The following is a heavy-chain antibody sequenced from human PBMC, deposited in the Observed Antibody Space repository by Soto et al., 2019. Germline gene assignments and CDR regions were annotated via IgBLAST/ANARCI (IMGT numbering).Heavy chain of an antibody. Sequence: QVQLVQSGAEVKKPGSSVKVSCKTSGGSFSNYAISWVRQAPGQGLEWMGAIIPMFGTANYAQMFQGRVTITAEESTNTAYMEVSSLRSEASAVYYCARGATVTREYFYGMDVWGQGTTVTVSS. CDR2: IIPMFGTA. V-gene: IGHV1-69*01. CDR3: ARGATVTREYFYGMDV. D-gene: IGHD2-21*02. CDR1: GGSFSNYA. J-gene: IGHJ6*02.